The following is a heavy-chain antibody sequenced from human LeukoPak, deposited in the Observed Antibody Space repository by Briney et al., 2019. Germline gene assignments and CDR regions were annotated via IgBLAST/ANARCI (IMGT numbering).Heavy chain of an antibody. J-gene: IGHJ6*03. CDR1: GFTFTSYG. V-gene: IGHV1-18*01. CDR3: ARDADSKTTVTKGGGYYYYMDV. D-gene: IGHD4-17*01. CDR2: ISGYSGNI. Sequence: GGSLKVSCAASGFTFTSYGMSWVRQAPGKGLEWVGWISGYSGNIYYAHKAQGRVTITIDRCTETAYMELRSLKSDDTAVYYCARDADSKTTVTKGGGYYYYMDVWGKGTTVTVSS.